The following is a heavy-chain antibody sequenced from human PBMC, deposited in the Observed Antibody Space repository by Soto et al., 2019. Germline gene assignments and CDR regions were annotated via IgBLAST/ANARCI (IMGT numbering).Heavy chain of an antibody. Sequence: EVQLVESGGDLVQPGGSLRLSCAASGFTFSSYSMNWVRQAPGKGLEWVSYISSSSTTLYYADSVKGRVTISRDNAKNAVDLQMNSLRDEDTAVYYCAGRAAASKGGVFDWWGQGTLVTVSS. CDR3: AGRAAASKGGVFDW. V-gene: IGHV3-48*02. D-gene: IGHD6-13*01. CDR1: GFTFSSYS. CDR2: ISSSSTTL. J-gene: IGHJ4*02.